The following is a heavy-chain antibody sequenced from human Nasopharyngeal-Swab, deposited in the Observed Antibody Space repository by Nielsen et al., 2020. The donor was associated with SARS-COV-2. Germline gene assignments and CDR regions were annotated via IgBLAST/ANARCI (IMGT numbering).Heavy chain of an antibody. CDR3: ARDQLGDTAMVTLDY. V-gene: IGHV3-30*04. CDR2: ISYDGSNK. J-gene: IGHJ4*02. CDR1: GFTFSSYA. D-gene: IGHD5-18*01. Sequence: GSLRLSCAASGFTFSSYAMHWVRQAPGKGLEWVAVISYDGSNKYYADSVKGRFTISRDNSKNTLYLQMNSLRAEDTAVYYCARDQLGDTAMVTLDYWGQGTLVTVSS.